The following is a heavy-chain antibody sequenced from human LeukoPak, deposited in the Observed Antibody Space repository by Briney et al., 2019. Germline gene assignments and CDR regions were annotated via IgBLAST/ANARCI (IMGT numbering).Heavy chain of an antibody. J-gene: IGHJ4*02. CDR3: ARRVTYYYDSSGPAGGSLDY. D-gene: IGHD3-22*01. Sequence: ASVKVSCKASDYTFTSYGISWVRQAPGQGLEWMGWISAYNGNTNYAQKLQGRVTMTTDTSTSTAYMELRSLRSDDTAVYYCARRVTYYYDSSGPAGGSLDYWGQGTLVTVSS. CDR2: ISAYNGNT. CDR1: DYTFTSYG. V-gene: IGHV1-18*01.